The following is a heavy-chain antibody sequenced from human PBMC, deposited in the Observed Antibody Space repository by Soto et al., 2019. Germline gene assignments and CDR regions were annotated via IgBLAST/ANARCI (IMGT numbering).Heavy chain of an antibody. V-gene: IGHV3-23*01. J-gene: IGHJ4*02. D-gene: IGHD1-20*01. Sequence: GFLRLSCAASGFNVGAFAVNWVLQAPGKGLEWVSGISVSDAFIYYADSVRGRFSISRDASENILYLQMNSLRVDDTALYYCTRETVAGITGLDYWGPGTLVTVSS. CDR2: ISVSDAFI. CDR1: GFNVGAFA. CDR3: TRETVAGITGLDY.